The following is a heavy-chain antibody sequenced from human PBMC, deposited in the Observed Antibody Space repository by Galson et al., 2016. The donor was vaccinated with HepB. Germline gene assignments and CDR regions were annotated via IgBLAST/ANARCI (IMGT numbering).Heavy chain of an antibody. Sequence: SLRLSCAASGFTFNHYGMHWARQAPGKGLDWVAVISYDVKNTSYADSLKGRFTISRDNSNDILYLQMNSLRAEDPAVYYCGRSTRIEVGGVPPGYVWGRGTLVTVSS. D-gene: IGHD6-19*01. V-gene: IGHV3-30*03. CDR3: GRSTRIEVGGVPPGYV. CDR2: ISYDVKNT. CDR1: GFTFNHYG. J-gene: IGHJ4*02.